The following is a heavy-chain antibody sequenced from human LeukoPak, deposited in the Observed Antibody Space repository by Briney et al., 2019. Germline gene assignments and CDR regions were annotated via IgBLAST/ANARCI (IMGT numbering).Heavy chain of an antibody. CDR1: GASISSGRWY. D-gene: IGHD4-11*01. CDR2: VYSTGGT. CDR3: ARDSNIARFYL. Sequence: SETLSLTCTVSGASISSGRWYWGWVRQPPGKGLEWIGSVYSTGGTCCNPSLQSRVTISVDTSKNQFSLRLNSVTAADTAVYFCARDSNIARFYLWGQGTLVTVSS. V-gene: IGHV4-39*07. J-gene: IGHJ5*02.